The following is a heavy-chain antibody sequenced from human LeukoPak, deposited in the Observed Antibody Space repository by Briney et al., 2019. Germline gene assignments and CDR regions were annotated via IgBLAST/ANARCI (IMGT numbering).Heavy chain of an antibody. CDR3: ARQSVDGRYTFDY. V-gene: IGHV5-51*01. CDR1: GYSFTSYW. Sequence: GESLKISCKVSGYSFTSYWIGWVRQMPGKGLEWMGIINLRDSDTKYSPSFQGQVTISVDKSISTAYLQWSSLKASDTAMYYCARQSVDGRYTFDYWGQGTLVTVSS. CDR2: INLRDSDT. J-gene: IGHJ4*02. D-gene: IGHD3-16*02.